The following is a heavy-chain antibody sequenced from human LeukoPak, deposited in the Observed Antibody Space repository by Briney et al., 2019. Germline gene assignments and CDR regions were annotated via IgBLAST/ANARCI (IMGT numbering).Heavy chain of an antibody. D-gene: IGHD3-3*01. CDR3: ARESYDFWSGYYGSYYYYYMDV. Sequence: SETLSLTCTVSGGSISGWYWSWIRQPPGKGLEWVGYIYGSGYTSYNPSLKSRVTISVDTSKNQFSLKLSSVTAADTAVYYCARESYDFWSGYYGSYYYYYMDVWGKGTTVTVSS. V-gene: IGHV4-59*01. CDR2: IYGSGYT. J-gene: IGHJ6*03. CDR1: GGSISGWY.